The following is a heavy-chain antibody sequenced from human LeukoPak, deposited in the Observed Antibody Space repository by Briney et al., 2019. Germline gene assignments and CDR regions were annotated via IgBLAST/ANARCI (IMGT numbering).Heavy chain of an antibody. J-gene: IGHJ6*02. CDR2: ISSSGSTI. CDR3: ARSLLQYCSGGSCYSDYYYYYGMDV. V-gene: IGHV3-48*03. Sequence: GGSLRLSCAASGFTFSSYEMNWVRQAPGKGLEWVSLISSSGSTIYYADSVKGRITISRDNAKNSLYLQMNSLRAEDTAVYYCARSLLQYCSGGSCYSDYYYYYGMDVWGQGTTVTVSS. CDR1: GFTFSSYE. D-gene: IGHD2-15*01.